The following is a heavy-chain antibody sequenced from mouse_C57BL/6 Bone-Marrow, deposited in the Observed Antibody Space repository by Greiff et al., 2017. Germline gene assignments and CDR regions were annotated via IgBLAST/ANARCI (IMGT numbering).Heavy chain of an antibody. CDR2: INPNNGGT. V-gene: IGHV1-18*01. D-gene: IGHD2-3*01. Sequence: EVQLQQSGPELVKPGASVKIPCKASGYTFTDYNMDWVKQSHGKSLEWIGDINPNNGGTIYNQKFKGKATLTVDKSSSTAYMELRSLTSEDTAVYYCARAGFDGYYRYWYCDVWGTGTTVTVSS. J-gene: IGHJ1*03. CDR1: GYTFTDYN. CDR3: ARAGFDGYYRYWYCDV.